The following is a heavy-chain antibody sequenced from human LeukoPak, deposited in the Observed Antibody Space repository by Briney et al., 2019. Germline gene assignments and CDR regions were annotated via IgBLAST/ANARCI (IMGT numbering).Heavy chain of an antibody. CDR1: GGTFSSYA. D-gene: IGHD2-2*01. CDR2: IIPIFGTA. CDR3: ARDRVQYQLPNNFDY. Sequence: SVKVSCKASGGTFSSYAISWVRQAPGQGLEWMGGIIPIFGTANYAQKLQGRVTMTTDTSTSTAYMELRSLRSDDTAVYYCARDRVQYQLPNNFDYWGQGTLVTVSS. J-gene: IGHJ4*02. V-gene: IGHV1-69*05.